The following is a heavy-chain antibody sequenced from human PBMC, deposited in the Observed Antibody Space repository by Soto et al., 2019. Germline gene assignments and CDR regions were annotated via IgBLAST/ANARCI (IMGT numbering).Heavy chain of an antibody. V-gene: IGHV1-18*01. Sequence: QVQLVQSGAEVKKPGASVKVSCKASGYTFTSYGISWVRQAPGQGLEWMGWISAYNGNTNYAQKLQCRVTMTTDTSTSTADMELRSLRSDDTAVYYGARGVDSSGWFRGGIDYWGQGTLVTVSS. D-gene: IGHD6-19*01. CDR3: ARGVDSSGWFRGGIDY. CDR1: GYTFTSYG. J-gene: IGHJ4*02. CDR2: ISAYNGNT.